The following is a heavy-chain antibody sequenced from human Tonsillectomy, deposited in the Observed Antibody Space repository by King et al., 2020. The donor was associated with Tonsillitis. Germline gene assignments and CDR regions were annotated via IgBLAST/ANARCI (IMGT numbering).Heavy chain of an antibody. V-gene: IGHV4-34*01. CDR3: ARVVVVAATPPVFDY. D-gene: IGHD2-15*01. CDR2: INHSGST. CDR1: GGSFSGYY. Sequence: VQLQQWGAGLLKPSETLSLTCAVYGGSFSGYYWSWIRQPPGKGLEWIGEINHSGSTNYNPSLKSRVTVSVDTTKNQFSLKVSSVTAADTAVYYCARVVVVAATPPVFDYWGKGNRVTVSS. J-gene: IGHJ4*02.